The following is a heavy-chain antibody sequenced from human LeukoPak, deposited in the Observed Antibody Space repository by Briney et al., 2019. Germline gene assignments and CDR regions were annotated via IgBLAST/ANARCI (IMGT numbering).Heavy chain of an antibody. D-gene: IGHD2/OR15-2a*01. V-gene: IGHV3-30*03. Sequence: PGRYLRLSCAASGFTFSSYGMHWVRQAPGKGLEWVALIKPDESNKHYADSVKGRFTISRDNSKNTLHLQMNSLRAEDTAVYYCARSRAFDYWGQGTLVTVYS. CDR2: IKPDESNK. CDR1: GFTFSSYG. CDR3: ARSRAFDY. J-gene: IGHJ4*02.